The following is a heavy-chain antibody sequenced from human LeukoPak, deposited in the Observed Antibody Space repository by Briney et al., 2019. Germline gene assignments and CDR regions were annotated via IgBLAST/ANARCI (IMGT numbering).Heavy chain of an antibody. V-gene: IGHV3-23*01. CDR1: GFTFSSYA. J-gene: IGHJ3*02. CDR2: ISGSGGST. CDR3: AKVLTKRPTYYDILTGRRSGLKQEPEDAFDI. D-gene: IGHD3-9*01. Sequence: PGGSLRLSCAASGFTFSSYAMSWVRQAPGKGLEWVSAISGSGGSTYYADSVKGRFTISRDNAKNSLYLQMNSLRAEDTALYYCAKVLTKRPTYYDILTGRRSGLKQEPEDAFDIWGQGTMVTVSS.